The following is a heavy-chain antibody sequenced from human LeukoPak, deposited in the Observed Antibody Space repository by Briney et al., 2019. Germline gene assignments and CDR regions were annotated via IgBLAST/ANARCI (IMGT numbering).Heavy chain of an antibody. V-gene: IGHV1-18*01. CDR2: ISAYNGTT. J-gene: IGHJ1*01. Sequence: ASVKVSCKASGYTFTNYGISWVRQAPGQGLEWMGWISAYNGTTNYAQKLQGRVTMTTDTSTSTAYMELRSLRSDDTAVYYCARDYYDSSGYAEYFQHWGQGTLVTVSS. CDR3: ARDYYDSSGYAEYFQH. D-gene: IGHD3-22*01. CDR1: GYTFTNYG.